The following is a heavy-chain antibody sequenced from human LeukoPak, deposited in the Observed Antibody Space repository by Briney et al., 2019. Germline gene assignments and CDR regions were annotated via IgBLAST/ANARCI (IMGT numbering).Heavy chain of an antibody. CDR3: ARALNDYGDYVFDY. CDR1: GFTFSIYS. CDR2: IRSSSSYI. Sequence: TGGSLRLSCAASGFTFSIYSMNWVRQAPGKGLEWVSSIRSSSSYIFYADSVKCRFTISRDNAENSLYLQMNSLRAEDTAVYYCARALNDYGDYVFDYWGQGTLVTVSS. V-gene: IGHV3-21*01. D-gene: IGHD4-17*01. J-gene: IGHJ4*02.